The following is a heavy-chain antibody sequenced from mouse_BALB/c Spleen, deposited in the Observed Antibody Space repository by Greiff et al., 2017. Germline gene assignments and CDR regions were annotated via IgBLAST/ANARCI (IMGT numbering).Heavy chain of an antibody. CDR3: ARQESQAIYYDYDEGFAY. Sequence: EVQLQQSGPELVKPGASVKMSCKASGYTFTSYVMHWVKQKLGQGLEWIGYINPYNDGTKYNEKFKGKATLTSDKSSSTAYMELSSLTSEDSAVYYCARQESQAIYYDYDEGFAYWGQGTLVTVSA. D-gene: IGHD2-4*01. J-gene: IGHJ3*01. CDR1: GYTFTSYV. V-gene: IGHV1-14*01. CDR2: INPYNDGT.